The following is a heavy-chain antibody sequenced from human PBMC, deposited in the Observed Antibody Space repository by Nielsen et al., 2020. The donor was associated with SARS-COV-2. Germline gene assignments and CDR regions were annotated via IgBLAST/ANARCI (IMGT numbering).Heavy chain of an antibody. J-gene: IGHJ5*02. D-gene: IGHD4-17*01. Sequence: GESLKISCAASGFTFSSYGMHWVRQAPGKGLEWVAVISYDGSNKYYADSVKGRFTISRDNSKNTLYLQMNSLRAEDTAVYYCARSKYGDYASWFDPWGQGTLVTVSS. CDR2: ISYDGSNK. CDR1: GFTFSSYG. V-gene: IGHV3-30*03. CDR3: ARSKYGDYASWFDP.